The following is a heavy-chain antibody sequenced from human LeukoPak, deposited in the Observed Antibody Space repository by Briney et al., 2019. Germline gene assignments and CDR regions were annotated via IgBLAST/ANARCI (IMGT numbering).Heavy chain of an antibody. V-gene: IGHV1-18*01. J-gene: IGHJ4*02. CDR2: ISAYNGNT. D-gene: IGHD4-17*01. CDR3: ARGYDYGDYVGDFDY. Sequence: ASVKVSCKASGYTFTGYGISWVRQAPGQGLEWMGWISAYNGNTNYAQKLQGRVTMTTDTSTSTAYMELRSLRSDDTAVYYCARGYDYGDYVGDFDYWGQGTLVTVSS. CDR1: GYTFTGYG.